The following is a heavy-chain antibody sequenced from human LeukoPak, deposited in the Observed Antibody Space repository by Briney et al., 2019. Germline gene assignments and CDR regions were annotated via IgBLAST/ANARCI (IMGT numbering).Heavy chain of an antibody. V-gene: IGHV1-69*04. J-gene: IGHJ4*02. D-gene: IGHD6-13*01. Sequence: SVKVSCKASGGTFSSYAISWVRQAPGQGLEWMGRIIPILGIANYAQKFQDRVTMTRNTSISTAYLELSSLGSEDTAMYYCASALKRGSAGTLIDHWGQGTLVTVSS. CDR1: GGTFSSYA. CDR3: ASALKRGSAGTLIDH. CDR2: IIPILGIA.